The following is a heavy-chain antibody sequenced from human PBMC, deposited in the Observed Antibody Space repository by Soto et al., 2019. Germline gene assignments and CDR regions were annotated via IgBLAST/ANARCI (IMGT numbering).Heavy chain of an antibody. CDR2: IYYSGSA. Sequence: PSETLSLTCTVSGGSISSYYWSWIRQTPGKGLQYIGYIYYSGSANYNPSLKSRVTISDDTSTNQIFLTLTSVTAADTAVYYCVRGWWEREAYVLVVSGKATTRTVSS. V-gene: IGHV4-59*08. CDR1: GGSISSYY. D-gene: IGHD1-26*01. CDR3: VRGWWEREAYVLVV. J-gene: IGHJ6*04.